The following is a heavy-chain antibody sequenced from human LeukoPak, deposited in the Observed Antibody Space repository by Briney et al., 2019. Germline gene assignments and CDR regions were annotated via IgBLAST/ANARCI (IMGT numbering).Heavy chain of an antibody. D-gene: IGHD3-16*02. V-gene: IGHV3-48*02. CDR2: ISSSSSTI. CDR3: TREGVGMITFGGVIVQFSPYFDY. CDR1: GFTFSSYS. Sequence: HPGGSLRLSCAASGFTFSSYSMTWVRQAPGKGLEWVSYISSSSSTIYYADSVKGRLTISRDNAKNSLYLQMNSLRDEDTAVYYCTREGVGMITFGGVIVQFSPYFDYWGQGTLVTVSS. J-gene: IGHJ4*02.